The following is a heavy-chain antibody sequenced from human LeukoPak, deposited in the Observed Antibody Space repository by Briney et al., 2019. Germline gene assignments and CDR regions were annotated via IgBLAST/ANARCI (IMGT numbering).Heavy chain of an antibody. CDR3: AELGITMIGGV. V-gene: IGHV3-20*04. CDR1: GFTFSSYD. CDR2: INWNGGST. J-gene: IGHJ6*04. D-gene: IGHD3-10*02. Sequence: GGSLRLSCAASGFTFSSYDMTWVRQAPGKGLEWVSGINWNGGSTGYADSVKGRFTISRDNAKNSLYLQMNSLRAEDTAVYYCAELGITMIGGVWGRGTTVTISS.